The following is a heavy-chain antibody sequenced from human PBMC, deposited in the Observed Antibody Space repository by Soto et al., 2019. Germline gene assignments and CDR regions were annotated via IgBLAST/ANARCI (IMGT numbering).Heavy chain of an antibody. D-gene: IGHD2-2*01. V-gene: IGHV5-51*01. Sequence: GESLKISCKGSGYSFTSYWIGWVRQMPGKGLEWMGIIYPGDSDTRYSPSFQGQVTISADKSISTAYLQWSSLKASDTPVVPPFYYYYGMDVWGQGTTVTVSS. CDR2: IYPGDSDT. J-gene: IGHJ6*02. CDR3: FYYYYGMDV. CDR1: GYSFTSYW.